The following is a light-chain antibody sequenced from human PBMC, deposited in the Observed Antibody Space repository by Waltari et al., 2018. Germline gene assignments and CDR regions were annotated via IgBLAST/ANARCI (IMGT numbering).Light chain of an antibody. CDR2: GAS. V-gene: IGKV3-20*01. Sequence: IVLTKSPAPLPLSPGERATLPSRAGQSVNNNVLACYQQQPGQAPRLLMYGASTRATGIPDRFSGSVSGTDFTLSISRLEPEDFAIYYCQHYGSSPPWTFGPGTRV. CDR1: QSVNNNV. CDR3: QHYGSSPPWT. J-gene: IGKJ1*01.